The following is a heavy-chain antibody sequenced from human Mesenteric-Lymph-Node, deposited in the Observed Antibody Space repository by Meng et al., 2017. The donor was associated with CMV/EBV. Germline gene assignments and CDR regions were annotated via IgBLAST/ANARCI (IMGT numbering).Heavy chain of an antibody. CDR1: GFTFSSYS. Sequence: GESLKISCAASGFTFSSYSMNWVRQAPGKGLEWVSSISSSSSYIYYADSVKGRFTISRDNSKSILYLQMNSLRAEDTAVYYCAKDISRGYPYGYSDYWGQGTLVTVSS. CDR3: AKDISRGYPYGYSDY. D-gene: IGHD5-18*01. V-gene: IGHV3-21*01. J-gene: IGHJ4*02. CDR2: ISSSSSYI.